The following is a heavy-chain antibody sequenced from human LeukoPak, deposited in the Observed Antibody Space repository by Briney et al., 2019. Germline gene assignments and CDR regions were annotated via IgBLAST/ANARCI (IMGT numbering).Heavy chain of an antibody. D-gene: IGHD1-26*01. V-gene: IGHV4-31*03. CDR3: ARLLAMYPETDV. J-gene: IGHJ6*02. CDR2: IHHSGDT. Sequence: SETLSLTCTASGGSISSGGYYWSWIRQHPGKGLEWIAYIHHSGDTYSNPSLKSRVTISADTSKNQFSLKLTSVTAADTAVYYCARLLAMYPETDVWGQGTTVTVSS. CDR1: GGSISSGGYY.